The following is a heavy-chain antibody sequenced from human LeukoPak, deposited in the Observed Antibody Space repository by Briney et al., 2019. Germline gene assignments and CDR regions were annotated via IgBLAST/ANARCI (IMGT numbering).Heavy chain of an antibody. D-gene: IGHD1-1*01. V-gene: IGHV1-69-2*01. J-gene: IGHJ4*01. CDR2: VDPEDGET. Sequence: ASVKVSCKVSGYTFTDYYMHWVAQAPGKGLEWMGLVDPEDGETIYAEKFQGRVTITADTSTDTAYMELSSLRSEDTAVYYCATLELERRSVIDYWGQGTLVTVSS. CDR3: ATLELERRSVIDY. CDR1: GYTFTDYY.